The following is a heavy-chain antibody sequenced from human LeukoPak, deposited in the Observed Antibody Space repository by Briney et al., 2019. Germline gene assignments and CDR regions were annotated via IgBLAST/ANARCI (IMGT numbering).Heavy chain of an antibody. CDR3: ARGYDSSGYEYYFDY. CDR1: GFTFSSYG. V-gene: IGHV3-33*01. Sequence: PGGSLRLSCAASGFTFSSYGMHWVRQAPGKGLEWVAVIWYDGSNKYYADSVKGRFTISRDNSKNTLYLQMNSLRAEDTAVYYCARGYDSSGYEYYFDYWGQGTLVTVSS. CDR2: IWYDGSNK. D-gene: IGHD3-22*01. J-gene: IGHJ4*02.